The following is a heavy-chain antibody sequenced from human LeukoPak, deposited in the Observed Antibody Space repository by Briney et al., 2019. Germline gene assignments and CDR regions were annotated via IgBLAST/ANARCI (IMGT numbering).Heavy chain of an antibody. CDR1: GGSISSYY. Sequence: SETLSLTCTVSGGSISSYYWSWIRQPPGKGLEWIGYIYYSGYTNYSPSLKSRVTISIDTSKNQFSLKLSSVTAADTAVYYCARDSRGYCGGTRCYTVPFDYWGQGTLVTVSS. V-gene: IGHV4-59*01. CDR3: ARDSRGYCGGTRCYTVPFDY. D-gene: IGHD2-2*02. CDR2: IYYSGYT. J-gene: IGHJ4*02.